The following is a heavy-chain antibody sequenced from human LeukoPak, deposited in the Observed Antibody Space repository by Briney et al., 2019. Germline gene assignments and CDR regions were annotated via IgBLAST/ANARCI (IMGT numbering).Heavy chain of an antibody. J-gene: IGHJ4*02. V-gene: IGHV7-4-1*02. Sequence: GASVKVSCKASGYTFSNYAINWLRQAPGQGPEWMGWIRTNTGIPTYAQGFTGRFVFSLDTFTTTAYLQINALEPDDSAVYYCARARYGGNPPEDYWGQGTLVTVSS. CDR1: GYTFSNYA. D-gene: IGHD4-23*01. CDR3: ARARYGGNPPEDY. CDR2: IRTNTGIP.